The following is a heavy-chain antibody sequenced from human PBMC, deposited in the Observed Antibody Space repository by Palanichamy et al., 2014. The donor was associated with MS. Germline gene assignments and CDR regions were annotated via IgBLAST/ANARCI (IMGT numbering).Heavy chain of an antibody. D-gene: IGHD1-1*01. CDR1: GYNFTGDA. V-gene: IGHV1-3*01. J-gene: IGHJ6*02. CDR3: ARTTNRDFYYGMDV. CDR2: ADSGKGKT. Sequence: QVHLLQSGAEVKKPGASVKASCKASGYNFTGDAMHWVRQAPGQRLEWMGWADSGKGKTKYSQRFQGRLTITWDTSATTVYMDLSSLRSEDTAVYYCARTTNRDFYYGMDVWGQGTTVTVSS.